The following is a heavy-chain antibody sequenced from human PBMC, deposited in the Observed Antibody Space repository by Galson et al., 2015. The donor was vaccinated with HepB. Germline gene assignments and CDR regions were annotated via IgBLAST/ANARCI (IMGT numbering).Heavy chain of an antibody. J-gene: IGHJ4*02. CDR2: ISSSSSYI. CDR3: ARGGNDYVWGSYRPPIMEIDY. D-gene: IGHD3-16*02. V-gene: IGHV3-21*01. CDR1: GFTFSSYS. Sequence: SLRLSCAASGFTFSSYSMNWVRQAPGKGLEWVSSISSSSSYIYYADSVKGRFTISRDNAKNSLYLQMNSLRAEDTAVYYCARGGNDYVWGSYRPPIMEIDYWGQGTLVTVSS.